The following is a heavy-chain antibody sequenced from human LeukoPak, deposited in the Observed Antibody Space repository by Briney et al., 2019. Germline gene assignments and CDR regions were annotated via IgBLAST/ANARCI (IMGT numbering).Heavy chain of an antibody. V-gene: IGHV4-61*01. J-gene: IGHJ5*02. CDR3: AREGSSSSSRAGIQLSRNWFDP. Sequence: SETLSLTCTVSGGSVSSGSYYWSWLRQPPGKGLEWIGYFLYSGSTNYNPSLKSRVTISADTSKNQFSLKLSSVTAADTAVYYCAREGSSSSSRAGIQLSRNWFDPWGQGTLVTVSS. CDR1: GGSVSSGSYY. D-gene: IGHD6-6*01. CDR2: FLYSGST.